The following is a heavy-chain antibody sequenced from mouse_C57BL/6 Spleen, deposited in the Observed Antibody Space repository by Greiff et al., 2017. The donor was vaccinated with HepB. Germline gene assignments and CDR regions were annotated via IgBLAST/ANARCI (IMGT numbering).Heavy chain of an antibody. CDR3: ARGGYYGSSLFAY. CDR2: ISDGGSYT. Sequence: DVKLVESGGGLVKPGGSLKLSCAASGFTFSSYAMSWVRQTPEKRLEWVATISDGGSYTYYPDNVKGRFTISRDNAKNNLYLQMSHLKSEDTAMYYCARGGYYGSSLFAYWGQGTLVTVSA. V-gene: IGHV5-4*03. CDR1: GFTFSSYA. J-gene: IGHJ3*01. D-gene: IGHD1-1*01.